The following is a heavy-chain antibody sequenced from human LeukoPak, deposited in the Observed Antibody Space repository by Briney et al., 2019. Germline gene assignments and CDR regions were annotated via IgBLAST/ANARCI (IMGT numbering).Heavy chain of an antibody. D-gene: IGHD2-8*01. V-gene: IGHV1-18*01. CDR2: ISAYNGNT. J-gene: IGHJ4*02. CDR1: GYTFTSYG. Sequence: GASVKVSCKASGYTFTSYGISWVRPAPGQGLEWMGWISAYNGNTNYAQKLQGRVTMTTDTSTSTAYMELRSLRSDDTAVYYCARGGRYCTNGVCLSWYDYWGQGTLVTVSS. CDR3: ARGGRYCTNGVCLSWYDY.